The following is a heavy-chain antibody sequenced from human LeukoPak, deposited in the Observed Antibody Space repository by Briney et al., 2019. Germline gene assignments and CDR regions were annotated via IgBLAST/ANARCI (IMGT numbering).Heavy chain of an antibody. J-gene: IGHJ4*02. V-gene: IGHV1-69*13. Sequence: GASLKVSCKASGGTLSSYAISWARQAPGQGLEWMGGIIPIFGTANYAQKFQGRVTITADESTSTAYMELSSLRAEDTAVYYCARRSRFFDYWGQGTLVTVSS. CDR2: IIPIFGTA. CDR1: GGTLSSYA. CDR3: ARRSRFFDY.